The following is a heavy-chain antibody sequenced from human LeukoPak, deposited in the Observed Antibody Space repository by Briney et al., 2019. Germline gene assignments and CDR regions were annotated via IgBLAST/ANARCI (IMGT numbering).Heavy chain of an antibody. D-gene: IGHD3-22*01. CDR2: INPSGGST. CDR3: ARDLRLYDSSGYSGYFDY. Sequence: ASVKVSCKASGYTFTSYYMHWVRQAPGQGLEWMGIINPSGGSTGYAQKFQGRVTMTRDTSTSTVYMELSSLRSEDTAVYYCARDLRLYDSSGYSGYFDYWGQGTLVTVSS. V-gene: IGHV1-46*01. CDR1: GYTFTSYY. J-gene: IGHJ4*02.